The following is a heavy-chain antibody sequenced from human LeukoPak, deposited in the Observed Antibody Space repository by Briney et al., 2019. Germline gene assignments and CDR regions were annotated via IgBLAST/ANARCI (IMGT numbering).Heavy chain of an antibody. CDR2: INHSGST. CDR1: GGSFSGYY. Sequence: SETLSLTCAVYGGSFSGYYWSWIRQPPGKGLEWIGEINHSGSTNYNPSLKSRVTISVDTSKNQFSLKLSSVTAADTAVYYCARHLWQQLPLFDYWGQGTLVTVSS. D-gene: IGHD6-13*01. CDR3: ARHLWQQLPLFDY. J-gene: IGHJ4*02. V-gene: IGHV4-34*01.